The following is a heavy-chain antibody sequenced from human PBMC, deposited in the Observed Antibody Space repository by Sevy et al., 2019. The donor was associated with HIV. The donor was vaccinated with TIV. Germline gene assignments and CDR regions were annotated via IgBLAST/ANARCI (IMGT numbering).Heavy chain of an antibody. Sequence: SETLSLTCTVSGGSVSTDSYYWSWIRQPPGKGLEWIGYLFYSGSTNYNPSLKSRVTISLDTSKNQFSLKLSSVTAADTAVYHCARCRSPYGDYATGSFDYWGQGALVTVSS. D-gene: IGHD4-17*01. CDR1: GGSVSTDSYY. J-gene: IGHJ4*02. CDR3: ARCRSPYGDYATGSFDY. CDR2: LFYSGST. V-gene: IGHV4-61*01.